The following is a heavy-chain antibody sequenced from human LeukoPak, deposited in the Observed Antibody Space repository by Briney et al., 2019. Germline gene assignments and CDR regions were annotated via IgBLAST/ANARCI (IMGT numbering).Heavy chain of an antibody. CDR2: INWNGGGT. V-gene: IGHV3-20*04. Sequence: GGSLRLSCAASGFNFDNYGMSWVRQAPGKGLEWVSGINWNGGGTGYADSVKGRFTISRENAKNSLYLQMNSLKAEDTALYYCARGPLQTIPTSKIVVYYYPFDYWGQGTLVTVSS. CDR3: ARGPLQTIPTSKIVVYYYPFDY. J-gene: IGHJ4*02. CDR1: GFNFDNYG. D-gene: IGHD3-22*01.